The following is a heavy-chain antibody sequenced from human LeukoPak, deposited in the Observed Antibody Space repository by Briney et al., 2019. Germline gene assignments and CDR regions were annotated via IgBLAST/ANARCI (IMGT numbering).Heavy chain of an antibody. V-gene: IGHV3-11*04. J-gene: IGHJ3*02. Sequence: GGSLRLSCAASGFTFSDYYMSWIRQAPGKGLEWVSYISSSGSTIYYADSVKGRFTISRDNAKNSLYLQMNSLRAEDTAVYYCARDQRRFYDSSGSYAFDIWGQGTMVTVSS. D-gene: IGHD3-22*01. CDR3: ARDQRRFYDSSGSYAFDI. CDR2: ISSSGSTI. CDR1: GFTFSDYY.